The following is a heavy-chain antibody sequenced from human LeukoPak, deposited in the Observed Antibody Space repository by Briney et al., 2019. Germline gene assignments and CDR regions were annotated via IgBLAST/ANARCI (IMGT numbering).Heavy chain of an antibody. D-gene: IGHD2-2*01. V-gene: IGHV1-2*02. CDR2: INPNSGGT. J-gene: IGHJ6*04. CDR1: GYTFTGYY. CDR3: ARTYCSSTSCHVGLDV. Sequence: GASVKVSCKASGYTFTGYYMHWVRQAPGQGLEWMGWINPNSGGTNYAQKFQGRVTMTRDTSISTAYMELSSLRSDDTAVYYCARTYCSSTSCHVGLDVWGKGTTVTVSS.